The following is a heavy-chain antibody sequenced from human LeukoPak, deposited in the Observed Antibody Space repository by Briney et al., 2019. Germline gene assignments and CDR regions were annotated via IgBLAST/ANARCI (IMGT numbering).Heavy chain of an antibody. CDR2: IIPIFGTA. CDR1: GYTFTGYY. D-gene: IGHD3-22*01. Sequence: GASVKVSCKASGYTFTGYYMHWVRQAPGQGLEWMGGIIPIFGTANYAQKFQGRVTITADKSTSTAYMELSSLRSEDTAVYYCARDRDSSGYYWFDPWGQGTLVTVSS. J-gene: IGHJ5*02. V-gene: IGHV1-69*06. CDR3: ARDRDSSGYYWFDP.